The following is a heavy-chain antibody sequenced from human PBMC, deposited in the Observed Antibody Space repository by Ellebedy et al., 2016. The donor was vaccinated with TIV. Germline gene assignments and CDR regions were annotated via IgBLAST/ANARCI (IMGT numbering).Heavy chain of an antibody. J-gene: IGHJ4*02. Sequence: ASVKVSXXASGYTFTSYGISWVRQAPGQGLEWMRWISAYNGNTNYAQKLQGRVTMTTDTSTSTAYMELRSLRSDDTAVYYCARDQYYYDSSGYYPFDYWGQGTLVTVSS. CDR1: GYTFTSYG. D-gene: IGHD3-22*01. V-gene: IGHV1-18*04. CDR2: ISAYNGNT. CDR3: ARDQYYYDSSGYYPFDY.